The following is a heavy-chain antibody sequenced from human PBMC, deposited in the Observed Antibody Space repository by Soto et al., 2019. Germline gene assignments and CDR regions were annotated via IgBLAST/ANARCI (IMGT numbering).Heavy chain of an antibody. Sequence: ASVKVSCKASGYTFTSYGISWVRQAPGQGLEWMGWISAYNGNTNYAQKRQGRVTMTTDTSTSTAYMELRSLRSDDTAVYYCARDSENPFTAMAIYYYYGMDVWGQGTTVTVSS. J-gene: IGHJ6*02. CDR3: ARDSENPFTAMAIYYYYGMDV. CDR1: GYTFTSYG. CDR2: ISAYNGNT. D-gene: IGHD5-18*01. V-gene: IGHV1-18*01.